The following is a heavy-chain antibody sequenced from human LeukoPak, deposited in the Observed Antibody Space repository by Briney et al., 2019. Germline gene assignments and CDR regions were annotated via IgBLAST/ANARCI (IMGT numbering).Heavy chain of an antibody. CDR2: ISHSGRT. Sequence: SETLSLTCAVSGVSFTGYYWSWIRQPPGKGPEWIGEISHSGRTAYNPSLKSRVAISLGTSKNQFSLKLSFVSAADTAVYYCTRTSPGIPLDFWGQGTLVTVSS. V-gene: IGHV4-34*01. J-gene: IGHJ4*02. D-gene: IGHD1-1*01. CDR3: TRTSPGIPLDF. CDR1: GVSFTGYY.